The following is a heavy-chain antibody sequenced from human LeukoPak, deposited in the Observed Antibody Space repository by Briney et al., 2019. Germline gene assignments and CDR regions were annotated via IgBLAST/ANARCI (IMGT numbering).Heavy chain of an antibody. V-gene: IGHV4-38-2*02. CDR2: IYHSGST. CDR1: GYSISSGYY. CDR3: ARRKWELLKAFDY. Sequence: SETLSLTCTVSGYSISSGYYWGWIRQPPGKGLEWIGSIYHSGSTYYNPSLKSRVTISVDTSKNQFSLKLSSVTAADTAVYYCARRKWELLKAFDYWGQGTLVTVSS. J-gene: IGHJ4*02. D-gene: IGHD1-26*01.